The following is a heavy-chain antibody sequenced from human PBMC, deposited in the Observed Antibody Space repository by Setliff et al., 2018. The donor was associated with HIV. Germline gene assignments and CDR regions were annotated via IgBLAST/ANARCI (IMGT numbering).Heavy chain of an antibody. D-gene: IGHD4-17*01. CDR1: GGSFSGYY. Sequence: SETLSLTCAVYGGSFSGYYWSWIRQPPGKGLEWIGEINHSGSTNYNMSLWSRVTISIDTSKNQFSLKLSSVTAADTAVYYCARDLRDLSDYGDAYYYYMNVWGKGTKVTVSS. V-gene: IGHV4-34*01. CDR2: INHSGST. CDR3: ARDLRDLSDYGDAYYYYMNV. J-gene: IGHJ6*03.